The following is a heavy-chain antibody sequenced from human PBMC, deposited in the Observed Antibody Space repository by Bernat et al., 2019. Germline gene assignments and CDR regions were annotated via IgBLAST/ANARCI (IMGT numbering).Heavy chain of an antibody. CDR1: VFTFTNAW. Sequence: EVQLVESGGGLVQPGGSLRPSCAASVFTFTNAWMNWVRQAPGKGLEWVGHIKSKADGATSDYAAPVKGRFAISRDDSNSTLYLQMNSLKTEDTAVYYCTTTRSSRYFDLWGRGTLVTVSS. CDR2: IKSKADGATS. V-gene: IGHV3-15*07. J-gene: IGHJ2*01. CDR3: TTTRSSRYFDL.